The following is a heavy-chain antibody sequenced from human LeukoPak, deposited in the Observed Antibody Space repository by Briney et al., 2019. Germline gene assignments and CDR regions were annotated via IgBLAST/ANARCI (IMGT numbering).Heavy chain of an antibody. D-gene: IGHD3-10*01. CDR2: INPSGGST. J-gene: IGHJ4*02. CDR1: GYTFTSYY. V-gene: IGHV1-46*01. CDR3: ARDGGERYYFDY. Sequence: ASVKVSCKASGYTFTSYYMHWVRQAPGQGLEWMGIINPSGGSTSYAQKFQGRVTMTRDTSTSTVYTELSSLRSEDTAVYYCARDGGERYYFDYWGQGTLVTVSS.